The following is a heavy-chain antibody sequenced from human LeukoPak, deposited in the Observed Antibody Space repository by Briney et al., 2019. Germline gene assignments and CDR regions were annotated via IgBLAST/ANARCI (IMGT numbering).Heavy chain of an antibody. J-gene: IGHJ3*02. CDR2: IKQDGSDK. CDR1: GFTFSSYW. Sequence: GGSLRLSCAASGFTFSSYWMSWVRQAPGKGLQWVANIKQDGSDKYYVDSVKGRFTISRDNAKNSLNLQMSSLRAEDTAVYYCARSYKAVADAIGASDIWGLGTTVTVSS. V-gene: IGHV3-7*02. D-gene: IGHD6-13*01. CDR3: ARSYKAVADAIGASDI.